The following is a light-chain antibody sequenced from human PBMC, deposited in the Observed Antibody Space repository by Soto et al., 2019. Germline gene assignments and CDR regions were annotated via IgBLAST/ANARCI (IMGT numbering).Light chain of an antibody. V-gene: IGKV1-5*03. CDR3: QQYDVYST. CDR1: QSISGC. Sequence: DSQMTQSPSTLSASVGDRVIITCRASQSISGCLAWYQQKPGIAPKLLIYKASTLQDGVPPRFSGSGFGTEFTLTISSLQPDDCGLYYCQQYDVYSTFGQGTKVDIK. CDR2: KAS. J-gene: IGKJ1*01.